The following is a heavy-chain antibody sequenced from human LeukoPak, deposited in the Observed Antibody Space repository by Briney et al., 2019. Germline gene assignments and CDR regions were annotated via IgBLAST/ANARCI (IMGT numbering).Heavy chain of an antibody. D-gene: IGHD4-17*01. Sequence: PGGSLRLSCAASGFTFSSYSMNWVRQAPGKGLEWVSSISSSSSYIYYADSVKGRFTISRDNAKNSLYLQMNSLRAEDTAVYYCARDREDYGDFGYWGQGTLVTVSS. CDR3: ARDREDYGDFGY. CDR2: ISSSSSYI. J-gene: IGHJ4*02. V-gene: IGHV3-21*01. CDR1: GFTFSSYS.